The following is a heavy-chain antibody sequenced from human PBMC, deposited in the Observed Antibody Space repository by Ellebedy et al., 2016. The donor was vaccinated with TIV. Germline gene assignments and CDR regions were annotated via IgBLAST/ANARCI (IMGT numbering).Heavy chain of an antibody. CDR1: GFTFSSYW. Sequence: GGSLRLSXAASGFTFSSYWMSWVRQAPGKGLEWVANIKQDGSEKYYVDSVKGRFTISRDNAKNSLYLQMNSLRAEDTAVYYCARRSYYDSSGIEYYFDHWGQGTLVTVSS. V-gene: IGHV3-7*03. J-gene: IGHJ4*02. CDR3: ARRSYYDSSGIEYYFDH. CDR2: IKQDGSEK. D-gene: IGHD3-22*01.